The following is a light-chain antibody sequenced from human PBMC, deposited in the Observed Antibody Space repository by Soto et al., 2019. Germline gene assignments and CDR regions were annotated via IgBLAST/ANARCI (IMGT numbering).Light chain of an antibody. CDR1: QSVLYSSNHQNY. V-gene: IGKV4-1*01. CDR2: WAS. CDR3: QQYYTTPLT. Sequence: DIVMTQSPDSLAVSLGERATINCKSSQSVLYSSNHQNYLAWYQQKPGQPPQLLIYWASTRESGVPDRFSGSGSGTDFTLTISSPQAEDVAVYYCQQYYTTPLTFGGGTKVDIK. J-gene: IGKJ4*01.